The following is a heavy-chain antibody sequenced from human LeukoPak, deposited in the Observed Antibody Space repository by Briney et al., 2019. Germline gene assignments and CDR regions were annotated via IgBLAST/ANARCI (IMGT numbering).Heavy chain of an antibody. CDR3: ARARGFIGGLDY. J-gene: IGHJ4*02. V-gene: IGHV1-18*01. CDR1: GYTFTSYD. CDR2: ISAYNGNT. D-gene: IGHD3-10*01. Sequence: ASVKVSCKASGYTFTSYDINWVRQATGQGLEWMGWISAYNGNTNYAQKLQGRVTMTTDTSTSTAYMELRSLRSDDTAVYYCARARGFIGGLDYWGQGTLVTVSS.